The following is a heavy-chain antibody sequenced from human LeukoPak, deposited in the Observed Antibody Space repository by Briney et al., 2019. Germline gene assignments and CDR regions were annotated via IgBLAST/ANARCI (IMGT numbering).Heavy chain of an antibody. J-gene: IGHJ4*02. CDR2: ISYDRSNK. V-gene: IGHV3-30*04. CDR1: GFTFSSYA. Sequence: PGRSLRLSCAASGFTFSSYAMHWVRQAPGKGLEWVAVISYDRSNKYYADSVKGRFTISRDNSKNTLYLQMNSLRAEDTAVYYYARDKTGDMIDYWGQGTLVTVSS. CDR3: ARDKTGDMIDY. D-gene: IGHD7-27*01.